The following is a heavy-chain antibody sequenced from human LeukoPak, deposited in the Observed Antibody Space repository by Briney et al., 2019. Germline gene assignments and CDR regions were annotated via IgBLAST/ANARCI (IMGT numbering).Heavy chain of an antibody. D-gene: IGHD5-18*01. CDR1: GYTFTDFG. Sequence: ASVKVSCKASGYTFTDFGISWVRQAPGQGLEWMGWISAYNGDTNYAQKLQGRVTMTTDTSTSTAYMEVRSLRSDDTAVYYCTRDLGVDTTMIFFDYWGQESLVTVSS. CDR2: ISAYNGDT. CDR3: TRDLGVDTTMIFFDY. J-gene: IGHJ4*02. V-gene: IGHV1-18*01.